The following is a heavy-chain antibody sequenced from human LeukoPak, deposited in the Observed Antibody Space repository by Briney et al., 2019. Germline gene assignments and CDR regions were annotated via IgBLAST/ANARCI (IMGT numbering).Heavy chain of an antibody. CDR3: ARPPSSTGDYFDY. J-gene: IGHJ4*02. Sequence: GASVKVSCKASGYTFTSYGISWVRQAPGQGLEWMGWISAYNGDTKYAQNLRGRVTMTTDTSTSTAYMELRSLRSDDTAVYYCARPPSSTGDYFDYWGQGTLVTVSS. CDR2: ISAYNGDT. D-gene: IGHD4-17*01. CDR1: GYTFTSYG. V-gene: IGHV1-18*01.